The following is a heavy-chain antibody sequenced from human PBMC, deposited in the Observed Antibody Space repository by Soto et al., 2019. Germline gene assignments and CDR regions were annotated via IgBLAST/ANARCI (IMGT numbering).Heavy chain of an antibody. CDR2: IWYDGSNK. Sequence: QVQLVESGGGVVQPGRSLRLSCAASGFTFSSYGMHWVRQAPGKGLEWVAVIWYDGSNKYYADSVKGRFTISRDNSKNTLYLQMNSLRAEDTAVYYCAGDSSGWHAALDYWGQGTLVTVSS. CDR3: AGDSSGWHAALDY. V-gene: IGHV3-33*01. CDR1: GFTFSSYG. J-gene: IGHJ4*02. D-gene: IGHD6-19*01.